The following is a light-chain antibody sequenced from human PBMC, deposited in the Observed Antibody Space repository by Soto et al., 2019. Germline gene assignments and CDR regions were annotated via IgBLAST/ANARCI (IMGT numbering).Light chain of an antibody. CDR2: GAS. CDR1: QSVSSSY. V-gene: IGKV3-20*01. Sequence: EIVLTQSPGTLSLSPGERATLSCRASQSVSSSYLAWYQQKPCQAPRLLIYGASSRATGIPDRFSGSGSGTDFTLTISRLETEDLGVYYCQQYGSSPGITFGGGTKVEIK. CDR3: QQYGSSPGIT. J-gene: IGKJ4*01.